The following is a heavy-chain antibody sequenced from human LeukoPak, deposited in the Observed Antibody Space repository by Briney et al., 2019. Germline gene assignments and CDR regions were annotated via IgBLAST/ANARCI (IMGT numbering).Heavy chain of an antibody. J-gene: IGHJ4*02. Sequence: PGGSLRLSCAASGFTFSSYEMNWVRQAPGKGLEWVSYISSSGSTIYYADSVKGRFTISRDNSKNTLYLQMNSLRAEDTAVYYCARVAIAAAGGDYWGQGTLVTVSS. V-gene: IGHV3-48*03. D-gene: IGHD6-13*01. CDR2: ISSSGSTI. CDR3: ARVAIAAAGGDY. CDR1: GFTFSSYE.